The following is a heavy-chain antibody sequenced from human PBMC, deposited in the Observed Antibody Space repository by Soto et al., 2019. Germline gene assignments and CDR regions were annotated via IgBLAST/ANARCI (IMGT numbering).Heavy chain of an antibody. D-gene: IGHD2-15*01. J-gene: IGHJ6*02. CDR2: ISSSSSYI. CDR3: AGGYCSGGSCFCMDV. Sequence: EVQLVESGGGLVKPGGSLRLSCAASGFTFSSYSMNWVRQAPGKGLEWVSSISSSSSYIYYADSVKGRFTISRDNAKNSLYLQMKSLRAEDTAVYYCAGGYCSGGSCFCMDVWGQGTTVTVSS. CDR1: GFTFSSYS. V-gene: IGHV3-21*01.